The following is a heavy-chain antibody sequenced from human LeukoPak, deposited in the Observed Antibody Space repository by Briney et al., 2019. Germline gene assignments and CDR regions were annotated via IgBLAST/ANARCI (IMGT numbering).Heavy chain of an antibody. CDR1: GFNFSNYW. CDR2: IDQEGGEQ. D-gene: IGHD3-10*01. V-gene: IGHV3-7*01. Sequence: PGGSLRLSCVVSGFNFSNYWMSWVRQAPGKGLEWVANIDQEGGEQNYVDSVKGRFSISRDNAKTSAYLQMNSLKVEDTAFYYCARSKAGGYWGQGTLVTVSS. CDR3: ARSKAGGY. J-gene: IGHJ4*02.